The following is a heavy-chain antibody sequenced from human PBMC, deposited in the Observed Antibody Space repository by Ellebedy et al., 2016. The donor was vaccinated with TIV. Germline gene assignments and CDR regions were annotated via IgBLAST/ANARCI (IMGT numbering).Heavy chain of an antibody. V-gene: IGHV3-23*01. CDR3: VKGGDYDRPDD. J-gene: IGHJ4*02. D-gene: IGHD4-17*01. CDR1: GFTFSSYT. Sequence: GESLKISXAASGFTFSSYTMNWVRQAPGKGLEWVSTISGTGGSTYYADTVQGRFTISRDNSKNILYLQMNSPRAEDAALYYCVKGGDYDRPDDWGQGTLVTVSS. CDR2: ISGTGGST.